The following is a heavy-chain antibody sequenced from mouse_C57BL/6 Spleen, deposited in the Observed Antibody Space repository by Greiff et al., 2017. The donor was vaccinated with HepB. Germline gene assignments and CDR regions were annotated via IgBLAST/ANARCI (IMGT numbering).Heavy chain of an antibody. Sequence: QLPGAELVKPGASVKMSCKASGYTFTSYWITWVKQRPGQGLEWIGDIYPGSGSTNYNEKFKSKATLTVDTSSSTAYMQLSSLTSEDSAVYYCARRGYAMDYWGQGTSVTVSS. CDR2: IYPGSGST. CDR1: GYTFTSYW. V-gene: IGHV1-55*01. CDR3: ARRGYAMDY. J-gene: IGHJ4*01.